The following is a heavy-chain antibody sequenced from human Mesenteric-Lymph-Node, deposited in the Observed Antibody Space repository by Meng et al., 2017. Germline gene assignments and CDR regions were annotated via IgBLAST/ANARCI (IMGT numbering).Heavy chain of an antibody. CDR3: AREGFTSDRSGYRDDAFDI. J-gene: IGHJ3*02. D-gene: IGHD3-22*01. V-gene: IGHV4-38-2*02. CDR1: GYSISSGYY. CDR2: IYHSGST. Sequence: SETLSLTCTVSGYSISSGYYWGWIRQPPGKGLEWIGSIYHSGSTYYNPSLKSRVTISVDTSKNQFSLKLSSVTAADTAVYYCAREGFTSDRSGYRDDAFDIWGQGTMVTVSS.